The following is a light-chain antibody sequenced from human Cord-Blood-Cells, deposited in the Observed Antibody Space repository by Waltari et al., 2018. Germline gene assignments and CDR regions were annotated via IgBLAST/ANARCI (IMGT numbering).Light chain of an antibody. CDR1: SSDVGSYNL. J-gene: IGLJ3*02. CDR2: EGS. V-gene: IGLV2-23*01. Sequence: QSALTQPASVSGSPGQSITISCTGTSSDVGSYNLVSWYQQHPGKAPKPMIYEGSKRPSGVSNRFSVSKSDNTASLTISGLQAEDEADYYCCSYAGSSNWVFGGGTKLTVL. CDR3: CSYAGSSNWV.